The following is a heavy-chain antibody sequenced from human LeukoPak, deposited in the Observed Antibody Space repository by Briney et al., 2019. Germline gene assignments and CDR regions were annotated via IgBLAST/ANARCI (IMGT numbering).Heavy chain of an antibody. V-gene: IGHV3-23*01. CDR1: GFTFSSYA. Sequence: GGSLRLSCAASGFTFSSYAMSWVRQAPGKGLEWVSAISGSGGSTYYADSVKGRLTISRDNSKNTLYLQMNSLGAEDTAVYYCAKDQHVVVTAIFDYWGQGTLVTVSS. CDR3: AKDQHVVVTAIFDY. J-gene: IGHJ4*02. CDR2: ISGSGGST. D-gene: IGHD2-21*02.